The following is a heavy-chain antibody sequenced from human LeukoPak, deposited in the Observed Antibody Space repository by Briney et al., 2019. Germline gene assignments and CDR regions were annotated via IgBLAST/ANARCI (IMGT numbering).Heavy chain of an antibody. J-gene: IGHJ4*02. Sequence: GGSLRLSCAASGFTFSSYSMNWVRQAPGKGLEWVSSISSSSSYIYYADSVKGRFTISRDNAKNSLYLQMNSLRAEDTAVYYCATTMVRGRYYFDYWGQGTLVTVSS. V-gene: IGHV3-21*01. D-gene: IGHD3-10*01. CDR1: GFTFSSYS. CDR2: ISSSSSYI. CDR3: ATTMVRGRYYFDY.